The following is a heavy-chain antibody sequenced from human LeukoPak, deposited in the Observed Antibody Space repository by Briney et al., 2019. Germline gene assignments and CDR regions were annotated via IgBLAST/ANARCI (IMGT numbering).Heavy chain of an antibody. J-gene: IGHJ2*01. V-gene: IGHV4-59*01. CDR3: ARGAYYYDSSGYYYGRYFDL. CDR1: GGSISSYY. Sequence: PSETLSLTCTVSGGSISSYYWSWIRQPPGKGLEWIGYIYYSGSTNYNPSLKSRVTTSVDTSKNQFSLKLSSVTAADTAVYYCARGAYYYDSSGYYYGRYFDLWGRGTLVTVSS. CDR2: IYYSGST. D-gene: IGHD3-22*01.